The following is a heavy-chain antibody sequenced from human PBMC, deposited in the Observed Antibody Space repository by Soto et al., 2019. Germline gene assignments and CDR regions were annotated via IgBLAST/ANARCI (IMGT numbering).Heavy chain of an antibody. V-gene: IGHV3-48*01. CDR2: ISSSSSTI. D-gene: IGHD4-17*01. Sequence: EVQLVESGGGLVQPGGSLRLSCAASGFTFSSYSMNWVRQAPGKGLEWVSYISSSSSTIHYADSVKGRFTISRDNAKNSLYLQMNSLRAEDTAVYYCAGEADYLNWFDPWGQGTLVTVSS. CDR3: AGEADYLNWFDP. CDR1: GFTFSSYS. J-gene: IGHJ5*02.